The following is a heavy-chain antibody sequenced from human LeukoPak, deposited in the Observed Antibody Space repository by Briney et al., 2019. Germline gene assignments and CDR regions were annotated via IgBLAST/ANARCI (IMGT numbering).Heavy chain of an antibody. D-gene: IGHD3-22*01. CDR1: GFIFSRYW. CDR2: INGDETST. V-gene: IGHV3-74*01. Sequence: PGGSLRLSCAASGFIFSRYWMYWVRRAPGKGLVWVSHINGDETSTNYADFVKGRFTISRDNAKNTLYLQMNSLGVEDTALYYCATLTHYDSRSFAFDIWGQGTMVTVSS. J-gene: IGHJ3*02. CDR3: ATLTHYDSRSFAFDI.